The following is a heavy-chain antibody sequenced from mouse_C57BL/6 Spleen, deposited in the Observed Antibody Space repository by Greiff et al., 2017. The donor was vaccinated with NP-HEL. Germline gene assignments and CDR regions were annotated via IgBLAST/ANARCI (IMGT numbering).Heavy chain of an antibody. D-gene: IGHD3-1*01. V-gene: IGHV1-61*01. CDR2: IYPSDSET. CDR3: ARSGVGGFAY. Sequence: QVQLQQPGAELVRPGSSVKLSCKASGYTFTSYWMDWVKQRPGQGLEWIGNIYPSDSETHYNQKFKDKATLTVDKSSSTAYMQLSSLTSEDSAVYDCARSGVGGFAYWGQGTLVTVSA. CDR1: GYTFTSYW. J-gene: IGHJ3*01.